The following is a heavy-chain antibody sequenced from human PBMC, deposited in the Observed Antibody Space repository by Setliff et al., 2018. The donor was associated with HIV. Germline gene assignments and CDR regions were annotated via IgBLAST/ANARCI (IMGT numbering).Heavy chain of an antibody. V-gene: IGHV4-34*01. J-gene: IGHJ5*02. D-gene: IGHD4-4*01. CDR3: ARQDVSRGTWPDYISS. Sequence: SETLSLTCAVYVGSFSGYYWSWIRQPPGKGLEWIGEISHSGRTNYNPSLKSRVTISVDTSKNHFSLKLSSVTAADTAVFYCARQDVSRGTWPDYISSWGQGLLVTVSS. CDR1: VGSFSGYY. CDR2: ISHSGRT.